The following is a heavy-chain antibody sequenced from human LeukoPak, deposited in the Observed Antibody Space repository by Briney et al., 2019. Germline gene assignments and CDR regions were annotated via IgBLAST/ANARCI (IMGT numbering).Heavy chain of an antibody. Sequence: GGSLRLSCVASGYTFSSYSINWVRQAPGKGLEWVSSVSVRSNYIYYADSVRGRFSISRDDARDSLYLQMNSLRAEDTAVYYCVRLRRNSDTSGFYYYYDFWGQGTLVTVSS. CDR2: VSVRSNYI. D-gene: IGHD3-22*01. CDR3: VRLRRNSDTSGFYYYYDF. CDR1: GYTFSSYS. V-gene: IGHV3-21*01. J-gene: IGHJ4*02.